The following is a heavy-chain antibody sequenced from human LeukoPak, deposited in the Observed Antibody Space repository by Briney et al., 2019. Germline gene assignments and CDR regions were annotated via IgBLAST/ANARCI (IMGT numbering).Heavy chain of an antibody. V-gene: IGHV3-23*01. CDR1: GFTFSSYA. CDR2: ISGSGGST. CDR3: AKEAPRRDYDILTGLDY. Sequence: GGSLRLSCVASGFTFSSYAMSWVRQAPGKGLEWVSAISGSGGSTYYADSVKGRFTISRDNSKNTLYLQMNSLRAEDTAVYYCAKEAPRRDYDILTGLDYWGQGTLVTVSS. J-gene: IGHJ4*02. D-gene: IGHD3-9*01.